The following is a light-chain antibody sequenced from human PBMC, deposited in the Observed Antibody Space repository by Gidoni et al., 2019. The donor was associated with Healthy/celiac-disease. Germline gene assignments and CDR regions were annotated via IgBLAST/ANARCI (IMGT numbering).Light chain of an antibody. Sequence: EIVMTQSPLTLPVTPGEPASISCRSSQSLLHSNGYNYLDWYLQKPGQSPQLLIYLGSNRATGVPDRFSGSGSGTDFTLKISSVEAEDVGVYYCMQALHTPLTFGQXTRLEIK. CDR2: LGS. V-gene: IGKV2-28*01. J-gene: IGKJ5*01. CDR1: QSLLHSNGYNY. CDR3: MQALHTPLT.